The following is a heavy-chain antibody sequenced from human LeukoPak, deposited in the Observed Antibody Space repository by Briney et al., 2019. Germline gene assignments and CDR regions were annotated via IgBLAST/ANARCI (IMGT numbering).Heavy chain of an antibody. V-gene: IGHV4-59*12. D-gene: IGHD3-22*01. CDR2: IYYSGTT. J-gene: IGHJ4*02. CDR1: GASISSSY. Sequence: SETLSLTCTVSGASISSSYWSWIRQPPGKGLEWIGYIYYSGTTKYNPSLKSRVTISVDTSKNQFSLKLSSVTAADTAVYYCARGNYDSSGYYGGGSVDYWGQGTLGSVSS. CDR3: ARGNYDSSGYYGGGSVDY.